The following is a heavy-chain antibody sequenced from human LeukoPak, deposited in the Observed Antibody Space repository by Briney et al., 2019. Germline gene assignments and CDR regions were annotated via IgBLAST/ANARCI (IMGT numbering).Heavy chain of an antibody. CDR1: GGSISSSSYY. D-gene: IGHD2-2*02. CDR2: IYYSGST. V-gene: IGHV4-39*01. Sequence: ASETLSLTCTVSGGSISSSSYYWGWIRQPPGKGLEWIGSIYYSGSTYYNPSLKSRVTISVDTSKNQFSLKLSSVTAADTAVYYCARQRGYCSSTSCYKGEWFDPWGQGTLVTVSS. CDR3: ARQRGYCSSTSCYKGEWFDP. J-gene: IGHJ5*02.